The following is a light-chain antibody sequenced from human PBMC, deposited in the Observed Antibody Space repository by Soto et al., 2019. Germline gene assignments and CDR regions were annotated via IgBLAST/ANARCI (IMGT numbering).Light chain of an antibody. V-gene: IGLV1-44*01. CDR3: AAWDDDLHVWL. J-gene: IGLJ2*01. CDR1: DSNIGSTA. Sequence: QSVLTQPPSESATPGQGVTLSCSGGDSNIGSTAVNWYQQVPGTAPKLLIYSSNQRPSGVPDRISGSKSGTSASLAISGLQSEDEADYYCAAWDDDLHVWLFGGGTKLTVL. CDR2: SSN.